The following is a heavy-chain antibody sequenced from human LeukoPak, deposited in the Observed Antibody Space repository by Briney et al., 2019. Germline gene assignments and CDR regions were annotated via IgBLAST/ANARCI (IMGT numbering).Heavy chain of an antibody. CDR2: IYSGGST. V-gene: IGHV3-53*01. CDR3: AREAPGYYFDF. CDR1: GVTVRSNY. Sequence: GGSLRLSCAASGVTVRSNYMNWVRQAPGKGLEWVSVIYSGGSTYYADSVKGRFTISRDNSKNTLYLQMNSLRAEDTAVYYCAREAPGYYFDFWGQGTLVTVSS. J-gene: IGHJ4*02.